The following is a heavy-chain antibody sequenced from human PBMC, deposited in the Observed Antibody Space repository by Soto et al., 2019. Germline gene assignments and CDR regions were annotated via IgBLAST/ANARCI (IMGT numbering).Heavy chain of an antibody. CDR3: AKDKWFGELLPDIDY. Sequence: GGSLRLSCAASGFTFSSYGMHWVRQAPGKGLEWVAVISYDGSNKYYADSVKGRFTISRDNSKNTLYLQMNSLRAEDTAVYYCAKDKWFGELLPDIDYWGQGTLVTVSS. J-gene: IGHJ4*02. D-gene: IGHD3-10*01. V-gene: IGHV3-30*18. CDR2: ISYDGSNK. CDR1: GFTFSSYG.